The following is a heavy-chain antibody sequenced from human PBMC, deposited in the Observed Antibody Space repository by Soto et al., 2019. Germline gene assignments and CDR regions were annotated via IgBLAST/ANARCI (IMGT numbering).Heavy chain of an antibody. Sequence: QVQLVQSGAEVKKPGSSVKVSCKASGGTFSSYTISWVRQAPGQGLEWMGRIIPILGVANYAQKFQGRVTITADKSTSTAYMELSSLRSEDTAVYYCARAYCSSTSCYAGGWYYFDYWGQGTLVTVSS. CDR3: ARAYCSSTSCYAGGWYYFDY. CDR2: IIPILGVA. V-gene: IGHV1-69*02. CDR1: GGTFSSYT. J-gene: IGHJ4*02. D-gene: IGHD2-2*01.